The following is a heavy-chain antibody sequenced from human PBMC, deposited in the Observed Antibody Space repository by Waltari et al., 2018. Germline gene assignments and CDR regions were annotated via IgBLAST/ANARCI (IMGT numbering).Heavy chain of an antibody. CDR3: ARPRSGSLDFLD. V-gene: IGHV1-69*05. D-gene: IGHD3-3*01. CDR1: GAPFSSYA. CDR2: IIPIFGTA. J-gene: IGHJ3*01. Sequence: QVQLVQSGAEVKKPGSSVTVSCKASGAPFSSYAISWVRQAPGQGLEWMGGIIPIFGTANYAQKFQGRVTITTDESTSTAYMELSSLRSEDTAVYYCARPRSGSLDFLDWGQGTMVTVSS.